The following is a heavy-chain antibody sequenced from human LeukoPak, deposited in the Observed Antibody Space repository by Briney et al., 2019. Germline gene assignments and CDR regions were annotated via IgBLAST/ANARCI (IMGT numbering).Heavy chain of an antibody. CDR2: INHSGST. J-gene: IGHJ4*02. CDR1: GGSFSGYY. Sequence: SETLSLTCAVYGGSFSGYYRSWIRQPPGKGLEWIGEINHSGSTNYNPSLKSRVTISVDTSKNQFSLKLSSVTAADTAVYYCAREGGYYDSSGYPTYYFDYWGQGTLVTVSS. V-gene: IGHV4-34*01. CDR3: AREGGYYDSSGYPTYYFDY. D-gene: IGHD3-22*01.